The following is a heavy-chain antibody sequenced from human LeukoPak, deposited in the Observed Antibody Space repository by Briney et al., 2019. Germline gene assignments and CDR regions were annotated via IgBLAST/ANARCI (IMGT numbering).Heavy chain of an antibody. D-gene: IGHD2-2*02. CDR1: GYTFTSYG. CDR2: ISAYNGNT. J-gene: IGHJ4*02. V-gene: IGHV1-18*01. CDR3: ARDSDQLLYPRVGDY. Sequence: GASVRVSCKASGYTFTSYGISWVRQAPGQGLEWMGWISAYNGNTNYAQKLQGRVTMTTDTSTSTAYMELRSLRSDDTAVYYCARDSDQLLYPRVGDYWGQGTLVTVSS.